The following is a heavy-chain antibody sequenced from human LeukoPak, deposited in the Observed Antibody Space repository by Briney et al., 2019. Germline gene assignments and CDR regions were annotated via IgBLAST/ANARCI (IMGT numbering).Heavy chain of an antibody. CDR3: AKDRTDEYYYDSSGYEY. D-gene: IGHD3-22*01. CDR2: ISGSGGST. J-gene: IGHJ4*02. CDR1: GFTFSSYA. V-gene: IGHV3-23*01. Sequence: GGSLRLSCAAPGFTFSSYAMSWVRQAPGKGLEWVSAISGSGGSTYYADSVKGRFTISRDDSKNTLYLQMNSLRAEDTAVYYCAKDRTDEYYYDSSGYEYWGQGTLVTVSS.